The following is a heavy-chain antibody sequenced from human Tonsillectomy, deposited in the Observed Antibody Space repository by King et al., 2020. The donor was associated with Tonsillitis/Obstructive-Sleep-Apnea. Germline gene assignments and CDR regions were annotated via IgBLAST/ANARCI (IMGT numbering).Heavy chain of an antibody. V-gene: IGHV3-23*04. J-gene: IGHJ6*03. CDR2: ISDRGDNA. CDR1: GFTFSSYA. D-gene: IGHD6-19*01. Sequence: VQLVESGGGLVQPGGSLRLSCAASGFTFSSYAMSWVRQAPGKGLEWVSSISDRGDNAFYADSVKGRFTFSRDNSKNTLHLQMNSLRAEDSALYYCAGGPAGADYYYMDVWGKGTTVTVSS. CDR3: AGGPAGADYYYMDV.